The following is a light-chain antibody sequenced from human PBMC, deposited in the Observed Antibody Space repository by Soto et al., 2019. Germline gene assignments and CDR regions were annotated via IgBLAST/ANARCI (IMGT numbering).Light chain of an antibody. CDR3: SSYTTSATWV. V-gene: IGLV2-14*01. CDR2: EVS. J-gene: IGLJ3*02. Sequence: QSALTQPASVSGSPGQSITIFCTGTSSDVGGYNYVSWYQHHPGKAPKLIIYEVSNRPSGVSNRFSGSKSGNTASLTISGLQAEDEADYYCSSYTTSATWVFAGGTKVTVL. CDR1: SSDVGGYNY.